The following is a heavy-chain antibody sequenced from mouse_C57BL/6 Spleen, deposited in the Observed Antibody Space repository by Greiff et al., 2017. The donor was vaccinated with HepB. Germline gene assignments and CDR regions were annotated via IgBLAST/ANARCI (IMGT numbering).Heavy chain of an antibody. V-gene: IGHV1-82*01. CDR2: IYPGDGDT. CDR3: ARDYGSSYAWFAY. Sequence: VQLVESGPELVKPGASVKISCKASGYAFSSSWMNWVKQRPGKGLEWIGRIYPGDGDTNYNGKFKGKATLTADKSSSTAYMQLSSLTSEDSAVYFCARDYGSSYAWFAYWGQGTLVTVSA. D-gene: IGHD1-1*01. CDR1: GYAFSSSW. J-gene: IGHJ3*01.